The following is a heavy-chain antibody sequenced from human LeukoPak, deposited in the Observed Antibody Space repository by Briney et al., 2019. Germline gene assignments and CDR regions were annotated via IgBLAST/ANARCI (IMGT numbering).Heavy chain of an antibody. D-gene: IGHD3-22*01. J-gene: IGHJ4*02. CDR2: INSDGSST. CDR1: GFTFSSYW. V-gene: IGHV3-74*01. Sequence: VGSLRLSCAASGFTFSSYWMHWVRQAPGKGLVWVSRINSDGSSTSYADSVKGRFTISRDNAKNTLYLQMNSLRAEDTAVYYCARAKYYYDSSGYYAPGFDYWGQGTLVTVSS. CDR3: ARAKYYYDSSGYYAPGFDY.